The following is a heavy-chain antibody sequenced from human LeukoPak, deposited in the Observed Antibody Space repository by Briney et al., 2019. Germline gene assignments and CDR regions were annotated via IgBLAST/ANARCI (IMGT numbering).Heavy chain of an antibody. J-gene: IGHJ4*02. D-gene: IGHD6-19*01. Sequence: SETLSLTCTVSGGSISSSSYYWGWIRQPPGKGLEWIGTIYYSGNTYYNPSLKSRVSISVDTSKNQFSLKLSSVTAADTAVYYCARQAVAGNGFDYWGQGTLVTVSS. V-gene: IGHV4-39*01. CDR1: GGSISSSSYY. CDR3: ARQAVAGNGFDY. CDR2: IYYSGNT.